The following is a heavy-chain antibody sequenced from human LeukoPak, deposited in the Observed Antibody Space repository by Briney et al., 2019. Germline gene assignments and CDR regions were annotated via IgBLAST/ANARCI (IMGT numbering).Heavy chain of an antibody. CDR1: GYIFTSYD. CDR2: MNPNSGNT. D-gene: IGHD1-26*01. Sequence: ASVKVSCKASGYIFTSYDINWVRQATGQGLEWMGWMNPNSGNTGYAQKFQGRVTITRNTSISTAYMELSSLRSEDTAVYYCARTQSQGGGYDPPDYYYYYMDVWDKGTTVTVSS. J-gene: IGHJ6*03. V-gene: IGHV1-8*03. CDR3: ARTQSQGGGYDPPDYYYYYMDV.